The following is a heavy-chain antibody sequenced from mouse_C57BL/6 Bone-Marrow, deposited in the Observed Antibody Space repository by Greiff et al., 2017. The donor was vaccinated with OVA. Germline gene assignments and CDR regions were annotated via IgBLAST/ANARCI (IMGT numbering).Heavy chain of an antibody. D-gene: IGHD2-4*01. CDR3: AIIYYDYDEAY. CDR2: INPSTGGT. CDR1: GYSFTGYY. Sequence: EVQLQQSGPELVKPGASVKISCKASGYSFTGYYMNWVKQSPEKSLEWIGEINPSTGGTTYNQKFKAKATLTVDKSSSTAYMQLKSLTSEYSAVYYCAIIYYDYDEAYWGQGTLVTVSA. V-gene: IGHV1-42*01. J-gene: IGHJ3*01.